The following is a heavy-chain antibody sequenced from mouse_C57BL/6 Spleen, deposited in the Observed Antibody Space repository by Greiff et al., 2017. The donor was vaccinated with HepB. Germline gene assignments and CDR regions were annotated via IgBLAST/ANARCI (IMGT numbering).Heavy chain of an antibody. CDR3: ARDYDSSSCFAY. J-gene: IGHJ3*01. D-gene: IGHD1-1*01. V-gene: IGHV1-20*01. CDR2: INPYNGDT. CDR1: GYSFTGYF. Sequence: EVMLVESGPELVKPGASVKISCKASGYSFTGYFMNWVMQRHGKSLEWIGSINPYNGDTLYNQKFTGKATLTVDKSSSKAHMELRSLTSEDSAVYYCARDYDSSSCFAYWGQGTLVTVSA.